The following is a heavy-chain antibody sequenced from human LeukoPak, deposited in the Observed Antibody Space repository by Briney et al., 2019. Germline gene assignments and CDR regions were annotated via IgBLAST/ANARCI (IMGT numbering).Heavy chain of an antibody. V-gene: IGHV3-23*01. Sequence: KSGGSLRLSCAASGFTFSSYAMSWVRQAPGKGLEWVSAISGSGGSTYYADSVKGRFTISRDNSKNTLYLQMNSLRAEDTAVYYCAKDRDCSSTSCYGGNYWGQGTLVTVSS. D-gene: IGHD2-2*01. CDR1: GFTFSSYA. CDR2: ISGSGGST. J-gene: IGHJ4*02. CDR3: AKDRDCSSTSCYGGNY.